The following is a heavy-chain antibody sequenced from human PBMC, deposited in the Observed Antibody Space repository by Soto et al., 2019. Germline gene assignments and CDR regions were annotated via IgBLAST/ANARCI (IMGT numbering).Heavy chain of an antibody. CDR1: GDSVSSNSAA. V-gene: IGHV6-1*01. Sequence: SQTLSLTCAISGDSVSSNSAAWNRIRQSPSRGLEWLGRTYYRSKWYNDYAVSVKSRITINPDTSKNQFSLQLNSVTPEDTAVYYSASGDDYDYYCYGMDVWGQGTTVTVSS. CDR3: ASGDDYDYYCYGMDV. D-gene: IGHD5-12*01. CDR2: TYYRSKWYN. J-gene: IGHJ6*02.